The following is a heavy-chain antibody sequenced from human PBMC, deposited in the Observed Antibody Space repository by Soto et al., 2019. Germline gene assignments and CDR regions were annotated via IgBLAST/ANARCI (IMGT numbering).Heavy chain of an antibody. J-gene: IGHJ6*02. Sequence: VGSLRLSCAASGFTFSSYEMNWVRQAPGQGLEWVSYISDSGGTVYYADSVKGRFTVSRDNAQNSVYLQMNSLRTEDTAVYYCARDLLHYDFWSGYSAYFYYGMDVWGPGTTVTVSS. CDR3: ARDLLHYDFWSGYSAYFYYGMDV. D-gene: IGHD3-3*01. V-gene: IGHV3-48*03. CDR2: ISDSGGTV. CDR1: GFTFSSYE.